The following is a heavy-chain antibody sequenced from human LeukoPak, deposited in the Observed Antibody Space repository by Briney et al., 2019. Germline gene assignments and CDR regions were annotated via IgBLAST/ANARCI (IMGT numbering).Heavy chain of an antibody. V-gene: IGHV3-48*01. J-gene: IGHJ4*02. CDR3: AREDFYASGGYSR. Sequence: SGGSLRLSCAASGFTFSSYSMNWVRQAPGKGLEWVSHISSSSTTIYYADSVKGRFTISRDNAQNSLFLQMSSLRAADTAMYYCAREDFYASGGYSRWGQGTMVTVSS. CDR2: ISSSSTTI. D-gene: IGHD3-10*01. CDR1: GFTFSSYS.